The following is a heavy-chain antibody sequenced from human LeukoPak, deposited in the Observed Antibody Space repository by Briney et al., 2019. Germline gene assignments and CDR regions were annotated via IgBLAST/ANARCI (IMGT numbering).Heavy chain of an antibody. Sequence: GGSLRLSCAASGFTFSSYSMNWVRQAPGKGLEWVSSISSSSSYIYYADSVKGRFTISRDNAKNSLYLQMNSLRAEDTAVYYCAREIGAAGTRWFDPWGQGTLVTVSS. D-gene: IGHD6-13*01. V-gene: IGHV3-21*01. J-gene: IGHJ5*02. CDR2: ISSSSSYI. CDR1: GFTFSSYS. CDR3: AREIGAAGTRWFDP.